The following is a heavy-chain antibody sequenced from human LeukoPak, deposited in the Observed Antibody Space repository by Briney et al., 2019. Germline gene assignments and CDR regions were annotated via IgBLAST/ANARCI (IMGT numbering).Heavy chain of an antibody. J-gene: IGHJ3*02. D-gene: IGHD6-6*01. Sequence: SETLSLTCTVSGGSISSGSYYWSWIRQPAGKGLEWIGRIYTSGSTNYNPSLKSRVTISVDTSKNQFSLKLSSVTAADTAVYYCARNMLPSIAARNDAFDIWGQGTMVTVSS. CDR2: IYTSGST. CDR1: GGSISSGSYY. V-gene: IGHV4-61*02. CDR3: ARNMLPSIAARNDAFDI.